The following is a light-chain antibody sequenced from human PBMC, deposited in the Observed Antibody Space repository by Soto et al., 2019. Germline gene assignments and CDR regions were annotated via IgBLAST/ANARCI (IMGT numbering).Light chain of an antibody. J-gene: IGLJ1*01. V-gene: IGLV1-36*01. Sequence: QSVLTQPRSVSEAPRQRVTISCSGSSSNIGNNAVNWYQQLPGKAPKLLIYYDDLLPSGVSDRFSGSKSGTSASLAISGLQSEDEADYYCAAWDDSLNGLVFGTGTKVTVL. CDR1: SSNIGNNA. CDR3: AAWDDSLNGLV. CDR2: YDD.